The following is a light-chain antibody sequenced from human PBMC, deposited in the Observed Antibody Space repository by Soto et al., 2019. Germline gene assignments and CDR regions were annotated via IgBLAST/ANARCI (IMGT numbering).Light chain of an antibody. J-gene: IGKJ4*01. CDR1: QGISNY. V-gene: IGKV1-27*01. CDR2: AAS. Sequence: DIQMTQSPSSLSASVGDRVTITCRASQGISNYLVWYQQKPGKVPKLLIYAASTLQSGVPSRFSGSGSGTDFTPTISSLQPEDVATYYCQKFNSAPLSFGGGTKVEIK. CDR3: QKFNSAPLS.